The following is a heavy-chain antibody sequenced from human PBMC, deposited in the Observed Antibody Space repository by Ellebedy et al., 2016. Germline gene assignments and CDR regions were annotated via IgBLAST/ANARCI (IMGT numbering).Heavy chain of an antibody. Sequence: GESLKISCAASGFTFSSYGMHWVRQAPGKGLEWVAVISYDGSNKYYADSVKGRFTISRDNSKNTLYLQMNSLRAEDTAVYYCAKDPGGATYADYWGQGTLVTVSS. V-gene: IGHV3-30*18. CDR3: AKDPGGATYADY. CDR2: ISYDGSNK. J-gene: IGHJ4*02. D-gene: IGHD1-26*01. CDR1: GFTFSSYG.